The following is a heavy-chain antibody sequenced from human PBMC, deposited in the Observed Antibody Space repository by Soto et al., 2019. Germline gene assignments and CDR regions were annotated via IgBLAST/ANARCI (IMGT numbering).Heavy chain of an antibody. D-gene: IGHD1-1*01. CDR2: ISYDGSNK. Sequence: GGSLRLSCAASGFTFSSYAMHWVRQAPGKGLEWVAVISYDGSNKYYADSVKGRFTISRDNSKNTLYLQMNSLRAEDTAVYYCAGLPHATRYYYYLLAVCGQGTTVTVSS. J-gene: IGHJ6*02. V-gene: IGHV3-30-3*01. CDR3: AGLPHATRYYYYLLAV. CDR1: GFTFSSYA.